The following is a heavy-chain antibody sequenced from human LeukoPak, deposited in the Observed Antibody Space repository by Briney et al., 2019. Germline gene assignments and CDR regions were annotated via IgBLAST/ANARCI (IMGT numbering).Heavy chain of an antibody. V-gene: IGHV4-59*01. CDR2: IYYSGST. D-gene: IGHD3-22*01. Sequence: SSETLSLTCTVSGGSISSYYWSWIRQPPGKGLEWIGYIYYSGSTNYNPSLKSRVTISVDTSKNQFSLKLSPVTAADTAVYYCARGPHYYDSSGPWGYWGQGTLVTVSS. CDR1: GGSISSYY. CDR3: ARGPHYYDSSGPWGY. J-gene: IGHJ4*02.